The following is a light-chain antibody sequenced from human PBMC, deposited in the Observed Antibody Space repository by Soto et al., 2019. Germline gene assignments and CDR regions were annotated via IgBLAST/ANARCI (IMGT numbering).Light chain of an antibody. Sequence: EIVLTQSPGTLSLSPGERATLSCRASQSVRNNYLAWYQQKPGQAPRLLIYGASNSATGIPDRFSGSGSGTDFPLTISRLEPEDFAVYYCQPYGSSGTFGQGTKVDIK. J-gene: IGKJ1*01. CDR2: GAS. CDR3: QPYGSSGT. CDR1: QSVRNNY. V-gene: IGKV3-20*01.